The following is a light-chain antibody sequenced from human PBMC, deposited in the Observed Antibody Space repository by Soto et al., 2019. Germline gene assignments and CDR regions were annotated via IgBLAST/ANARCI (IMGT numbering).Light chain of an antibody. Sequence: EIVMTQSPATLSVSPGERATLSCRASQSVSSNLAWYQQKPGQAPRLLIYGASTRATGIPARFSGSGSGTEFTLTISSLQSEDFAVYYCQQYXTXGQGTKV. CDR3: QQYXT. J-gene: IGKJ1*01. CDR2: GAS. CDR1: QSVSSN. V-gene: IGKV3-15*01.